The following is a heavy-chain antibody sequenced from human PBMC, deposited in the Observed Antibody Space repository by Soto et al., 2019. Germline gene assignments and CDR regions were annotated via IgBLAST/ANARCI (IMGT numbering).Heavy chain of an antibody. D-gene: IGHD3-16*01. CDR1: GYTFTAYY. V-gene: IGHV1-2*02. CDR2: INPNTGGT. CDR3: ARDRVAGIWGDAFDI. J-gene: IGHJ3*02. Sequence: QVQLVQSGAEVKKPGASVKVSCKASGYTFTAYYIHWVRQAPGQGLEWMGWINPNTGGTNYAQNFQGRVTMTRDTSISTAFMELSRLRSDDTAVYYCARDRVAGIWGDAFDIWGQGTVVTVSS.